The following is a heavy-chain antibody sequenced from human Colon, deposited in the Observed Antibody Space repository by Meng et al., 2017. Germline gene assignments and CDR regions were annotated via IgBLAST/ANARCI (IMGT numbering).Heavy chain of an antibody. CDR1: GGSISSGDYY. CDR2: IYYSGST. V-gene: IGHV4-30-4*01. D-gene: IGHD4-17*01. CDR3: ARDRKHYGERGWFDP. J-gene: IGHJ5*02. Sequence: VQLQEAGPGPVQPSQTLSLTCTVSGGSISSGDYYWSWIRQPPGKGLEWIGYIYYSGSTYSNASLKSRVTISIDRSKNQFSLKLSSVTAADTAMYYCARDRKHYGERGWFDPWGQGTLVTVSS.